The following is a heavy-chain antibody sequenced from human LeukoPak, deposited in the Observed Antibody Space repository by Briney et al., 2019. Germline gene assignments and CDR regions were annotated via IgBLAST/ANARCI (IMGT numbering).Heavy chain of an antibody. Sequence: SETLSLTCTVAGGSISRYYWSWIRQPPGMGLEFIGYIYYSGSTNYNPSLKSRVTISVYTSKNQFSLKLSSVTAADTAVYYCARRPYYYDSSGYYYQYFDYLGQGTLVTASS. J-gene: IGHJ4*02. CDR2: IYYSGST. CDR1: GGSISRYY. D-gene: IGHD3-22*01. CDR3: ARRPYYYDSSGYYYQYFDY. V-gene: IGHV4-59*01.